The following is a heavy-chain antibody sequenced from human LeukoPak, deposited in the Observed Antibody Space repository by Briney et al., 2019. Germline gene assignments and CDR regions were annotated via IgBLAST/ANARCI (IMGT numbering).Heavy chain of an antibody. Sequence: ASVKVSCKTSGGTFSSYAISWVRQAPGQGLEWMGGIIPIFGTANYAQKFQGRVTITTDESTSTAYMELSSLRSEDTSVYYCARDLAGGGGYFDYWGQGTPVTGSS. CDR2: IIPIFGTA. CDR1: GGTFSSYA. V-gene: IGHV1-69*05. D-gene: IGHD3-16*01. J-gene: IGHJ4*02. CDR3: ARDLAGGGGYFDY.